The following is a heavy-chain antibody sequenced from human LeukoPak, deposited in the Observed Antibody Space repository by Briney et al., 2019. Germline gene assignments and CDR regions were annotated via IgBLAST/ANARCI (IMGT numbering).Heavy chain of an antibody. CDR2: INWNGGST. J-gene: IGHJ4*02. CDR1: GFTFDDYG. Sequence: GGSLRLSCAASGFTFDDYGMSWVRQAPGKGLEWVSGINWNGGSTGYADSVKGRFTISRDNAKNSLYLQMNSLRAEDTAVYYCARVHAAYPFDYWGQGTLVTVSS. V-gene: IGHV3-20*04. CDR3: ARVHAAYPFDY. D-gene: IGHD2-15*01.